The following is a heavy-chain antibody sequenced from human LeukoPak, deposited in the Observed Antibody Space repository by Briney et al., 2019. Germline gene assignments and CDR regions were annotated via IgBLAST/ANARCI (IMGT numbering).Heavy chain of an antibody. D-gene: IGHD6-19*01. V-gene: IGHV3-23*01. Sequence: GGSLRLSCAASGFTFSRYAMSWVRQAPGEGLEWVSGFSGGGSSTYYADSVKGRFSISRDISKNTLYLQMNSLRADDTAVYYCASRQDLGWHYDNWGQGTLVTVSS. CDR1: GFTFSRYA. CDR3: ASRQDLGWHYDN. J-gene: IGHJ4*02. CDR2: FSGGGSST.